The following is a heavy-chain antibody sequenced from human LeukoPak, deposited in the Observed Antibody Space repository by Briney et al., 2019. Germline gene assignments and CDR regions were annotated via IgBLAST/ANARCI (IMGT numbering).Heavy chain of an antibody. J-gene: IGHJ3*02. CDR3: ARGGELLPGPGDDAFDI. Sequence: GGSLRLSCAASGFTFSSYSMNWVRQAPGKGLEWVAVISYDGSNKYYADSVKGRFTISRDNSKNTLYLQMNSLRAEDTAVYYCARGGELLPGPGDDAFDIWGQGTMVTVSS. CDR1: GFTFSSYS. V-gene: IGHV3-30*03. D-gene: IGHD2-15*01. CDR2: ISYDGSNK.